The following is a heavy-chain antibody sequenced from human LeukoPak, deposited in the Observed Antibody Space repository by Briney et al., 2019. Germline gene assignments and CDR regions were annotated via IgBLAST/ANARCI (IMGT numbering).Heavy chain of an antibody. CDR2: INSDGSST. Sequence: GGSLRLSCAASGFTFSCYWMHWVRQAPGKGLVWVSRINSDGSSTKYADSVKGRFTISRDNAKNTLYVQMNNLRAEDTAVYYCARVDPKAPGDYSWGQGTLVTVSS. CDR1: GFTFSCYW. V-gene: IGHV3-74*03. J-gene: IGHJ1*01. CDR3: ARVDPKAPGDYS. D-gene: IGHD2-2*03.